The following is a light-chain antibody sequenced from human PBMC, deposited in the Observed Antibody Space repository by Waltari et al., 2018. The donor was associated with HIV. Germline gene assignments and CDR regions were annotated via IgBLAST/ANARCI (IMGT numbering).Light chain of an antibody. V-gene: IGLV1-51*01. J-gene: IGLJ2*01. Sequence: QSVLTQPPSVSAAPGQTVTISCSGSKSNIGSNYVCWYRHVPGTAPKLVIYDDDQRPSGIVDRVSASKSGTSANLDITGLQTGDEADYYCTTWDSSLSALVFGGGTKLTVL. CDR3: TTWDSSLSALV. CDR1: KSNIGSNY. CDR2: DDD.